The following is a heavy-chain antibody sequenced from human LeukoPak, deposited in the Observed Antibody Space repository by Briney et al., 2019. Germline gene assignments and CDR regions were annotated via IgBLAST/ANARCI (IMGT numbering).Heavy chain of an antibody. CDR2: IYTSGST. CDR1: GGSISSYY. V-gene: IGHV4-4*07. J-gene: IGHJ5*02. CDR3: ARSPHYDFWSGYFP. Sequence: SETLSLTCTVSGGSISSYYWSWIRQPAGKGLEWIGRIYTSGSTNYNPSLKSRVAMSVDTSKNQFSLKLSSVTAADTAVYYCARSPHYDFWSGYFPWGQGTLVTVSS. D-gene: IGHD3-3*01.